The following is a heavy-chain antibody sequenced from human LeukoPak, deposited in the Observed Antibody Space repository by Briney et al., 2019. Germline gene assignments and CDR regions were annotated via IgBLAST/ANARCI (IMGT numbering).Heavy chain of an antibody. V-gene: IGHV3-21*01. CDR3: VRDGAYYDSAPYNFDY. CDR1: GFTFSSYS. CDR2: ISNTNTYI. J-gene: IGHJ4*02. Sequence: TGGSLRLSCAASGFTFSSYSINWVRQAPGKGLEWISSISNTNTYIKYADSVKGRFTISRDNAKNSLSLQMTGLRAEDTAVYYCVRDGAYYDSAPYNFDYWGQGTLVAVSS. D-gene: IGHD3-22*01.